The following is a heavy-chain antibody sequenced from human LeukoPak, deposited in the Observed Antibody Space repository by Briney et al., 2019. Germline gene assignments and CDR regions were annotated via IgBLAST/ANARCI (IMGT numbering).Heavy chain of an antibody. CDR3: ARGVAQNYYGSGKDAFDI. CDR2: IYYSGST. V-gene: IGHV4-61*01. J-gene: IGHJ3*02. D-gene: IGHD3-10*01. Sequence: SETLSLTCTVSGGSISSGSYYWSWIRQPPGKGLEWIGYIYYSGSTNYNPSLKSRVTISVDTSKNQFSLKLSSVTAADTAVYYCARGVAQNYYGSGKDAFDIWGQGTMVTVSS. CDR1: GGSISSGSYY.